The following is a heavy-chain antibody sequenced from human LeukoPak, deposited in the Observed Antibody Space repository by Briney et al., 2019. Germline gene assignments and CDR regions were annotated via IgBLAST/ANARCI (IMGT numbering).Heavy chain of an antibody. CDR1: GFAVSSNY. CDR3: ARAGGGDWSHLPHYFDY. CDR2: IYSGGST. D-gene: IGHD3/OR15-3a*01. Sequence: PGGSLTLSCAASGFAVSSNYMSWVRQAPGKGLEWVSVIYSGGSTYYADSVKGRFTISRHNSKNTLYLQMNSLRAEDTAVYYCARAGGGDWSHLPHYFDYWGQGTLVTVSS. J-gene: IGHJ4*02. V-gene: IGHV3-53*04.